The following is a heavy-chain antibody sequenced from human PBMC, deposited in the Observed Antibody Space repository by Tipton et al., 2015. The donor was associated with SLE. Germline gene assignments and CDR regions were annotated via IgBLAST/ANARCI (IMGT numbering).Heavy chain of an antibody. J-gene: IGHJ4*02. D-gene: IGHD2-15*01. CDR1: GFTFRSYA. CDR2: ISASGGST. Sequence: SLRLSCAASGFTFRSYAMSWVRQAPGKGLEWVSGISASGGSTYYADSVKGRFTISRDNSKNTLYLQMNSLRAEDTAVYYCARAHPDGGAFIPDYWGQGTLVTVSS. CDR3: ARAHPDGGAFIPDY. V-gene: IGHV3-23*01.